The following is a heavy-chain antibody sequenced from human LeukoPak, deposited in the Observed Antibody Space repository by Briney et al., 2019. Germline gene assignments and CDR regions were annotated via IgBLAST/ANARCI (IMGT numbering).Heavy chain of an antibody. J-gene: IGHJ4*02. V-gene: IGHV4-39*07. CDR1: GGSTKIENYY. Sequence: SETLSLTCTVSGGSTKIENYYWAWIRQSPGKGLEWMGGMYYTGNSKSSPSLKGRVTLSIDTSKNEISLKLTSVTAADTAVYYCARGLYCVGDSCYLGNYFDYWGQGTLVTVSS. CDR2: MYYTGNS. CDR3: ARGLYCVGDSCYLGNYFDY. D-gene: IGHD2-15*01.